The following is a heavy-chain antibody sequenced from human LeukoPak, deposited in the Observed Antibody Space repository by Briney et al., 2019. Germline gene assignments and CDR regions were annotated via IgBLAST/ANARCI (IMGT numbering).Heavy chain of an antibody. Sequence: GGSLRLSCAASGFTFSSYSMNWVRQAPGKGLEWVSSISSSSSYIYYADSVKGRFTISRDNAKNSLYLQMNSLRDEDTAVYYCARDRSSGWYRPFDYWGQGTLVTVSS. V-gene: IGHV3-21*01. CDR1: GFTFSSYS. CDR3: ARDRSSGWYRPFDY. CDR2: ISSSSSYI. J-gene: IGHJ4*02. D-gene: IGHD6-19*01.